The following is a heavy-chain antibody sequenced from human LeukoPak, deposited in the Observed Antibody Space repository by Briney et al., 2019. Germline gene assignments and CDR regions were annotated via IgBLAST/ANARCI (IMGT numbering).Heavy chain of an antibody. CDR2: INHSGST. Sequence: SETLSLTCAVYGGSFSGYYWSWIRQPPGKGLEWIGEINHSGSTNYNPSLKSRVTISVDTSKNQFSLKLSSVTAADTAVYYCARDYYGSGSYFDYWGQGTLVTVSS. J-gene: IGHJ4*02. D-gene: IGHD3-10*01. V-gene: IGHV4-34*01. CDR3: ARDYYGSGSYFDY. CDR1: GGSFSGYY.